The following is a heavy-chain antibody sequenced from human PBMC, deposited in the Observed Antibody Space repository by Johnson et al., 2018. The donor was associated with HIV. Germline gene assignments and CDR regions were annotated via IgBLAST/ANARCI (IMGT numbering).Heavy chain of an antibody. CDR3: ARSVGYYDSSGYYYVDAFDN. J-gene: IGHJ3*02. CDR2: IFSVGDV. Sequence: VQLVESGGGLVKPGGSLRLSCAASGFTFSDYYMSWVRQAPGKGLEWVSVIFSVGDVYYADSVKGRFTISRDNSKNMVYLQMNSLRAEDTAVYYCARSVGYYDSSGYYYVDAFDNWGQGTMVTVSS. CDR1: GFTFSDYY. D-gene: IGHD3-22*01. V-gene: IGHV3-66*02.